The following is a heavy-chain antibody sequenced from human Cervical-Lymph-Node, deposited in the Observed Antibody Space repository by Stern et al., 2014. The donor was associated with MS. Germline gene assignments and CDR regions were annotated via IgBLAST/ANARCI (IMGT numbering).Heavy chain of an antibody. CDR2: IHYSGST. V-gene: IGHV4-59*11. CDR3: LAGRAGYPFDY. J-gene: IGHJ4*02. D-gene: IGHD3-9*01. Sequence: VQLVESGPGLVKPSETLSLTCSVFGGSIRNHYWTWIRQPPGKGLEWIANIHYSGSTHYNPSLKRRVTMALDMSKSQVSLRLSSVTAADTAVYYCLAGRAGYPFDYWGQGSQVSVSS. CDR1: GGSIRNHY.